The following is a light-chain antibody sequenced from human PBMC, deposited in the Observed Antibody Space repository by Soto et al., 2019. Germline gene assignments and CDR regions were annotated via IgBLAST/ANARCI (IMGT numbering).Light chain of an antibody. CDR3: TTYAVFSFV. CDR1: SSDVGGNNY. CDR2: EVY. Sequence: QSALTQPPSASGSPGQSVTISCTGTSSDVGGNNYVSWYQHHPGKAPKLMIFEVYKRPSGVPDRFSGSKSANTASLTVSGLQSEVEAADSCTTYAVFSFVFVPGSKVPVL. J-gene: IGLJ1*01. V-gene: IGLV2-8*01.